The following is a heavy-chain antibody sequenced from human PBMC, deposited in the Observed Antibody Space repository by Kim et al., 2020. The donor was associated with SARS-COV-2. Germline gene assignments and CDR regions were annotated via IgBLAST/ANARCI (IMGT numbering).Heavy chain of an antibody. V-gene: IGHV3-23*01. CDR3: AKERLWGITMIAENWFDP. Sequence: GGSLRLSCAASGFTFSSYAMSWVRQAPGKGLEWVSAISGSGGSTYYADSVKGRFTISRDNSKNTLYLQMNSLRAEDTAVYYCAKERLWGITMIAENWFDPWGQGTLVTVSS. CDR1: GFTFSSYA. D-gene: IGHD3-22*01. J-gene: IGHJ5*02. CDR2: ISGSGGST.